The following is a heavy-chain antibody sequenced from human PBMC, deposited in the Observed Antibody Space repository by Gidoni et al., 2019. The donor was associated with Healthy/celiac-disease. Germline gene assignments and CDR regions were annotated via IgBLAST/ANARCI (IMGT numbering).Heavy chain of an antibody. Sequence: QVQLVQSGDEVKKPGASVKVSCKDSGYTFTSYGIRWVRQAPGQGLEWMGWISAYNGNTNYAQKLQGRVTMTTDTSTSTAYMELRSLRSDDTAVYYCARKMTTVTTVQDLHYYYYGMDVWGQGTTVTVSS. CDR3: ARKMTTVTTVQDLHYYYYGMDV. D-gene: IGHD4-4*01. CDR2: ISAYNGNT. V-gene: IGHV1-18*01. CDR1: GYTFTSYG. J-gene: IGHJ6*02.